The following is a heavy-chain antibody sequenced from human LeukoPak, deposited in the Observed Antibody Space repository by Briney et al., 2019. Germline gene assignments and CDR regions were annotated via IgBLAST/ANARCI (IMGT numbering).Heavy chain of an antibody. D-gene: IGHD4-17*01. V-gene: IGHV3-30*02. Sequence: GGSLRLSCAASGFTFSSYGIHWVRQAPGKGLEWVAFIRYDGSNKYYADSVKGRFTISRDNAKNSLYLQMNSLRAEDTAVYYCARDIDYGDSYLDYWGQGTLVTVSS. J-gene: IGHJ4*02. CDR1: GFTFSSYG. CDR3: ARDIDYGDSYLDY. CDR2: IRYDGSNK.